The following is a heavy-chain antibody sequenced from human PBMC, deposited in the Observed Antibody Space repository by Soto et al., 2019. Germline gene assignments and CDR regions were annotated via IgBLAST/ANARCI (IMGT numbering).Heavy chain of an antibody. J-gene: IGHJ4*02. D-gene: IGHD1-26*01. CDR3: ARDDEGGSDCDLGY. Sequence: QVQLVESGGGVVQPGRSLRLSCAVSGFTFSSHVMHWVRQAPGKGLEWVTLISSDGSNKYYADSVKGRFTTSRDNSKNTMYLQMNSLRVEDTAVYYCARDDEGGSDCDLGYWGQGALVTVSS. CDR1: GFTFSSHV. V-gene: IGHV3-30-3*01. CDR2: ISSDGSNK.